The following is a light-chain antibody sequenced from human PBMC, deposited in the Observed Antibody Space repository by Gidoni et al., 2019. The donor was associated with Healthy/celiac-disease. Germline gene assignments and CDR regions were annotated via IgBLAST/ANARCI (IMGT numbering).Light chain of an antibody. CDR3: QQSYSTPRT. CDR2: AAS. Sequence: DIQMTQSPSSSSSSVSDRVTIPCRASQNISSYLNWYQQKPGKAPKLLIYAASSLQSGVPSRFSGSGSGTDFTLTISSLQPEDFATYYCQQSYSTPRTFGQGTKVEIK. J-gene: IGKJ1*01. V-gene: IGKV1-39*01. CDR1: QNISSY.